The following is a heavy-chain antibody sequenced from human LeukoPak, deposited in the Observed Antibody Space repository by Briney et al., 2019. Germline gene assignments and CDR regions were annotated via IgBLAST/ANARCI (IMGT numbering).Heavy chain of an antibody. Sequence: SETLSLTCTVSGGSVSDSRYYWGSIRQPPGEGLEWIGNMYYSGSANYNPSLKSRVTISIDTSKNQFSLKLSSVIAADTAVYYCARQSSYSSGRYFDYWGQGTLVTVSS. CDR2: MYYSGSA. CDR3: ARQSSYSSGRYFDY. V-gene: IGHV4-39*01. J-gene: IGHJ4*02. D-gene: IGHD6-19*01. CDR1: GGSVSDSRYY.